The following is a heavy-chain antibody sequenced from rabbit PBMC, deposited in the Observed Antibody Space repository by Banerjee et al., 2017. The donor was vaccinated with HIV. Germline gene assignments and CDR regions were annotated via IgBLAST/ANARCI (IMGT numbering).Heavy chain of an antibody. CDR2: IYGGSSGST. Sequence: QSLEESGGDLVKPEGSLTLTCTASGFSFSSNYYMCWVRQAPGKGLEWIAYIYGGSSGSTYYASWAKGRFTISKTSSTTVTLQMTSLTAADTATYVCARGYSGITTGLYYFDLWGQGTLVTVS. J-gene: IGHJ4*01. D-gene: IGHD7-1*01. CDR3: ARGYSGITTGLYYFDL. CDR1: GFSFSSNYY. V-gene: IGHV1S40*01.